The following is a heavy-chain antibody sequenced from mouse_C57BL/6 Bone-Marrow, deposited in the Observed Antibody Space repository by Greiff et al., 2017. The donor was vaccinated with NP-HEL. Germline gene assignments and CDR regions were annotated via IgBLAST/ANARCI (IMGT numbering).Heavy chain of an antibody. V-gene: IGHV10-1*01. CDR2: IRSKSNNYAT. D-gene: IGHD1-1*01. Sequence: EVHLVESGGGLVQPKGSLKLSCAASGFSFNTYAMNWVRQAPGKGLEWVARIRSKSNNYATYYADSVKDRFTISRDDSESMLYLQMNNLKTEDTAMYYCVRHDGSESYYYAMDYWGQGTSVTVSS. CDR3: VRHDGSESYYYAMDY. J-gene: IGHJ4*01. CDR1: GFSFNTYA.